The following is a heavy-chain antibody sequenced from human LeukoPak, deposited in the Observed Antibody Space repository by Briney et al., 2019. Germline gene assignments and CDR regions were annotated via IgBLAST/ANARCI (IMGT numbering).Heavy chain of an antibody. D-gene: IGHD3-16*01. V-gene: IGHV1-46*01. CDR2: INPSGGST. CDR3: ARNTGYYDANGPPDY. CDR1: GYTFTSYF. Sequence: ASVKVSCKASGYTFTSYFMHWVRQAPGQGLEWMGLINPSGGSTSYAQKFQGRVTMTRETSTSIVYMELSSLRSEDTAVYYCARNTGYYDANGPPDYWGQGTPVTVSS. J-gene: IGHJ4*02.